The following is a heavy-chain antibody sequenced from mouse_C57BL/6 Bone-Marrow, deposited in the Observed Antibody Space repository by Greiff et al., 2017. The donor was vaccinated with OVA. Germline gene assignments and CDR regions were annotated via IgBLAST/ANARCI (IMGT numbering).Heavy chain of an antibody. CDR1: GFNIKDDY. V-gene: IGHV14-4*01. D-gene: IGHD2-1*01. Sequence: VQLQQSGAELVRPGASVKLSCTASGFNIKDDYMHWVKQRPEQGLEWIGWFDPENGDTEYASKFQGKATLTAETSSNTAYLQLSRLTSEDTAVYYCTSYGNFDYWGQGTTLTVSS. J-gene: IGHJ2*01. CDR2: FDPENGDT. CDR3: TSYGNFDY.